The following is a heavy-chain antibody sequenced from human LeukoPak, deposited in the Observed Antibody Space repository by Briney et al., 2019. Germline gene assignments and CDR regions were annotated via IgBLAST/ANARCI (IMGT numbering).Heavy chain of an antibody. V-gene: IGHV3-48*01. D-gene: IGHD3-22*01. CDR3: ARGVGDYYDSSGYYYGGDY. J-gene: IGHJ4*02. CDR2: ISSSSSTI. Sequence: PGRCLRLSCAASGFTFTSYSMNWVRQAPGKGLEWVSYISSSSSTIYYADSVKGRFTISRDNAKNSLYLQMNSLRAEDTAVYYCARGVGDYYDSSGYYYGGDYWGQGTLVTVSS. CDR1: GFTFTSYS.